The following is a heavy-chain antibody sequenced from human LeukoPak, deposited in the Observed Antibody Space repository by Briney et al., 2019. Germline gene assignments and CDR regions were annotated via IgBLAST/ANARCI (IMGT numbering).Heavy chain of an antibody. J-gene: IGHJ4*02. CDR2: ISGSGGST. V-gene: IGHV3-23*01. CDR1: GSTFSSYA. D-gene: IGHD3-3*01. CDR3: AKGIRHHTIFGVVIIPGDY. Sequence: GGSLRLSCAASGSTFSSYAMSWVRQAPGKGLEWVSAISGSGGSTYYADSVKGRFTISRDNSKNTLYLQMNSLRAEDTAVYYCAKGIRHHTIFGVVIIPGDYWGQGTLVTVSS.